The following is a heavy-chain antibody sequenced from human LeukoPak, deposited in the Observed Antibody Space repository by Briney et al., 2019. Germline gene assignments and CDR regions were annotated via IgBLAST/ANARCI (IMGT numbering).Heavy chain of an antibody. V-gene: IGHV3-30*18. CDR3: AKEATGRTSSYFDY. CDR1: GFTFSSYG. J-gene: IGHJ4*02. CDR2: IAYDGSQK. Sequence: PGRSLRLSCAASGFTFSSYGMHWVRQAPGKGLEWVAVIAYDGSQKFYTDSAKGRFTISRDNSKNTLYLQMNSLRTEDTAVYYCAKEATGRTSSYFDYWGQGTLVTVSS. D-gene: IGHD1-1*01.